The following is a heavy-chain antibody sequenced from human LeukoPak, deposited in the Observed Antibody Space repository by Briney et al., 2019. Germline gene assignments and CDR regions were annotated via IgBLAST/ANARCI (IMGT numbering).Heavy chain of an antibody. CDR1: GFTFSTYG. D-gene: IGHD3-16*01. CDR3: SRAGGMTSEYFQY. J-gene: IGHJ1*01. Sequence: PGGSLRLSCAASGFTFSTYGMHWVRQAPGKGLEWVAVIWYDGTDKYYADSVKGRFTISRDNSKNTLYLEMNSLRAEDTAVYYCSRAGGMTSEYFQYWGQGTLVTVSS. V-gene: IGHV3-33*01. CDR2: IWYDGTDK.